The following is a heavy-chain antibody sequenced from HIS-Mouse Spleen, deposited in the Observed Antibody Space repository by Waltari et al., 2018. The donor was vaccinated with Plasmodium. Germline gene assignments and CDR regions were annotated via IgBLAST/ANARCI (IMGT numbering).Heavy chain of an antibody. CDR1: GGSIRSRSYY. CDR3: ARDRITGTSYFDY. J-gene: IGHJ4*02. CDR2: IVYSGST. V-gene: IGHV4-39*07. D-gene: IGHD1-7*01. Sequence: QLQLQESRPGLVKPSETLSLTCTEPGGSIRSRSYYLGWIRQPPGQGLEWIGSIVYSGSTYYNPSLKSRVTIAVDTSKNQFSLKLSSGTAADTAVYYCARDRITGTSYFDYWGQGTLVTVSS.